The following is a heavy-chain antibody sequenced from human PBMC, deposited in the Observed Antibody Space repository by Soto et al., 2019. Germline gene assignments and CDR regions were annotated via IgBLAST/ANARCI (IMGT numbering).Heavy chain of an antibody. V-gene: IGHV4-34*01. Sequence: QVQLQQWGAGLLKPSETLSLTCAVYGGFVSSGSYYWSWIRQPPGKGLEWIGEMSHSGGTHFNPSPKSRVTISVGTSKNQFSLKMSSVTAADAAQYYCARVERGTATTVVDAFDIWGPGTMVTVSS. D-gene: IGHD1-1*01. CDR1: GGFVSSGSYY. CDR3: ARVERGTATTVVDAFDI. J-gene: IGHJ3*02. CDR2: MSHSGGT.